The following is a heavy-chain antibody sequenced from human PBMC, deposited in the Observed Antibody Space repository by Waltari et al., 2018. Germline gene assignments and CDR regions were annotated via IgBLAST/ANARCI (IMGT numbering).Heavy chain of an antibody. CDR2: ITSSGTIM. CDR1: GFSFSYYH. J-gene: IGHJ3*02. V-gene: IGHV3-11*04. D-gene: IGHD3-16*02. Sequence: QVHLVESGGGLVKPGGSLRLSCEASGFSFSYYHMGWIRQAPGKGLEWVLHITSSGTIMYYTDSVKGRFTISRDDAKNSLYLRMNSLRAGDTAVYYCARDRSIDDAFDIWGQGTMVTVSS. CDR3: ARDRSIDDAFDI.